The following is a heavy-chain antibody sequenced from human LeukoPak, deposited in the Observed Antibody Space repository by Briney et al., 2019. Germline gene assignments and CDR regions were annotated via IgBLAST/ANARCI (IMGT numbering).Heavy chain of an antibody. CDR1: GYTFTTYG. D-gene: IGHD4-17*01. V-gene: IGHV1-18*01. J-gene: IGHJ4*02. CDR2: VSGNNGDT. CDR3: ARAPDYGDYVRFDY. Sequence: ASVKVTCKASGYTFTTYGISWVRQAPGQGLEWMGWVSGNNGDTNYAQKLQGRVTMTTDTSTNTAYMELRSLRSEDTAVYYCARAPDYGDYVRFDYWGQGTLVTVSS.